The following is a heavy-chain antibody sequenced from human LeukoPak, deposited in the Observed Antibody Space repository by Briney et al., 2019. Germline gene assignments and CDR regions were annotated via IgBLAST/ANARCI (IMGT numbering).Heavy chain of an antibody. CDR2: MNPNSGNT. CDR3: ARGLSGLLDYDFWSGYYTGPIFDY. Sequence: GASVKVSCKASGYTFTSYDINWVRQATGQGLEWMGWMNPNSGNTGYAQKFQGRVTMTRNTSISTAYMELSSLRSEDTAVYYCARGLSGLLDYDFWSGYYTGPIFDYWDQGTLVTVSS. V-gene: IGHV1-8*01. D-gene: IGHD3-3*01. J-gene: IGHJ4*02. CDR1: GYTFTSYD.